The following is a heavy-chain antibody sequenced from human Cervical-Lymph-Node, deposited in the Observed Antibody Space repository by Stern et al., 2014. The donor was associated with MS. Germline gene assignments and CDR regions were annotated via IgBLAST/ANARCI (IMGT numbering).Heavy chain of an antibody. V-gene: IGHV1-2*02. J-gene: IGHJ4*02. CDR2: IYPNNGDT. D-gene: IGHD6-19*01. CDR1: GYIFTAYY. CDR3: ARDRASAWYALDF. Sequence: QVQLVQSDAEVTKPGASVKVSCRPSGYIFTAYYIHWVRQAPGQGLEWMGWIYPNNGDTHYAPNFQGRVTMTRDTSLKTVYMEFSKLKSDDTARYFCARDRASAWYALDFWGQGTLVTVSS.